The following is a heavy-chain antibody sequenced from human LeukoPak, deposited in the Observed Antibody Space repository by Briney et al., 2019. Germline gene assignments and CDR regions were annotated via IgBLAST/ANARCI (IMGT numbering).Heavy chain of an antibody. CDR2: ISAYNGNT. CDR1: GYTFTSYG. CDR3: ARLFDCSSTSCYMFYDY. D-gene: IGHD2-2*02. V-gene: IGHV1-18*01. Sequence: GASVKVSCKASGYTFTSYGISWVRQAPGQGLEWMGWISAYNGNTKYAQKLQGRVTMTIDTSTSTAYMDLSSLRSEDTAVYYCARLFDCSSTSCYMFYDYWGQGTLVTVSS. J-gene: IGHJ4*02.